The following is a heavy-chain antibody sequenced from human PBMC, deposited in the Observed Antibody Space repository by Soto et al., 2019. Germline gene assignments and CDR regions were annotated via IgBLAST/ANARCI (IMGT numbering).Heavy chain of an antibody. CDR3: ARDVLSRYQWGRATASHSEYNGMDV. D-gene: IGHD6-6*01. Sequence: QAQVVQSGAEVRQPGASVKVSCKGSGYNFITSGMSWVRQVPGQGLEWMGWISGYSGNTNSAQKFQDRVTMTTDTSTKTVYMELRGLRSDDTAIYYCARDVLSRYQWGRATASHSEYNGMDVWGQGTRVTVAS. J-gene: IGHJ6*02. CDR1: GYNFITSG. CDR2: ISGYSGNT. V-gene: IGHV1-18*01.